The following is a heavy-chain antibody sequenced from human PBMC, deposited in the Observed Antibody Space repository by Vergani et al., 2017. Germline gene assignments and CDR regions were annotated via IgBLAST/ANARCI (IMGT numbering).Heavy chain of an antibody. CDR2: ISSSSSYI. CDR3: ARERTTVTGVDY. J-gene: IGHJ4*02. CDR1: GFTFSSYS. Sequence: EVQLVESGGGLVKPGGSLRLSCAASGFTFSSYSMNWVRQAPGKGLEWVSSISSSSSYIYYADSVKGRFTISRDNAKTSLYLQMNSLRAEDTAVYYCARERTTVTGVDYWGQGTLVTVSS. V-gene: IGHV3-21*01. D-gene: IGHD4-17*01.